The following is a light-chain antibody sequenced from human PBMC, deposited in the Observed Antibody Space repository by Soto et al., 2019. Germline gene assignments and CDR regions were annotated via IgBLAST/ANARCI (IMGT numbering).Light chain of an antibody. CDR3: QQRFSAPRT. V-gene: IGKV1-39*01. J-gene: IGKJ2*01. Sequence: DIQMTQSPSTLSASVGDRVTITCLAIQSFGRYLNWYQQKPGKAPKLLIYDVYSLQTGVPSRFSGDESGTDVTLTISGLQPEDFETYYCQQRFSAPRTFGQRTKREIQ. CDR1: QSFGRY. CDR2: DVY.